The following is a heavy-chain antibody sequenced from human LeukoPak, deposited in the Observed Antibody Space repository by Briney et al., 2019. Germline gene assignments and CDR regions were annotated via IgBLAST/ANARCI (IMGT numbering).Heavy chain of an antibody. CDR3: ASRAVAAPRGWFDP. CDR2: IYYSGST. D-gene: IGHD6-19*01. CDR1: GGAITDYY. J-gene: IGHJ5*02. Sequence: SETLSLTCAVSGGAITDYYWSWIRQSPGKGLEWIGYIYYSGSTNYNPSLKSRVTISVDTSKNQFSLKLSSVTAADTAVYYCASRAVAAPRGWFDPWGQGTLVTVSS. V-gene: IGHV4-59*08.